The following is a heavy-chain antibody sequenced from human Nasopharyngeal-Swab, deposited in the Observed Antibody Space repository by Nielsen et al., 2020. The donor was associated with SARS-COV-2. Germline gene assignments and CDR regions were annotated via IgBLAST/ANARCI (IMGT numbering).Heavy chain of an antibody. CDR3: AVASSGWYFPQGAFDI. D-gene: IGHD6-19*01. J-gene: IGHJ3*02. V-gene: IGHV1-58*01. CDR1: GFTFTSSA. Sequence: SVHVSCNASGFTFTSSAVQWVRQARGQRLEWIGWIVVGSGNTNYAQKFQERVTITRDMSTSTAYMELSSLRSEDTAVYYCAVASSGWYFPQGAFDIWGQGTMVTVSS. CDR2: IVVGSGNT.